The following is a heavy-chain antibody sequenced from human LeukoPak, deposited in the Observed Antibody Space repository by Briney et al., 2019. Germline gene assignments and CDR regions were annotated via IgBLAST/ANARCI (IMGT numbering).Heavy chain of an antibody. V-gene: IGHV3-23*01. J-gene: IGHJ4*02. D-gene: IGHD5-18*01. Sequence: GGSLRLSCAASGFTFSSYAMRWVRQAPGKGLEWVSAISGSGGSTYYADSVKGRFTISRDNSKNTLYLQMNSLRAEDTAVYYCANFDRGYSSPFDYWGQGTLVTVSS. CDR2: ISGSGGST. CDR3: ANFDRGYSSPFDY. CDR1: GFTFSSYA.